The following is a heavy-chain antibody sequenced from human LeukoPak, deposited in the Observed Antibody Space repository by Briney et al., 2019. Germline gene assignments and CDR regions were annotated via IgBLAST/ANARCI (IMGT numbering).Heavy chain of an antibody. V-gene: IGHV3-33*01. Sequence: GGSLRLSCAASGFTFSSYGMHWVRQAPGKGLEWVAFIRLDGSNKYYADSVKGRFTISRDNAKNSLYLQMNSLRAEDTAVYYCARRRVVTGFWFDPWGQGTLVTVSS. CDR1: GFTFSSYG. CDR3: ARRRVVTGFWFDP. D-gene: IGHD4-23*01. J-gene: IGHJ5*02. CDR2: IRLDGSNK.